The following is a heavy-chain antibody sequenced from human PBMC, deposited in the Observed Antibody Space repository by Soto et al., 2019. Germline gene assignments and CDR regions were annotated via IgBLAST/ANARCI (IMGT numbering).Heavy chain of an antibody. CDR2: ISAYNGNT. J-gene: IGHJ4*02. D-gene: IGHD3-22*01. V-gene: IGHV1-18*01. Sequence: ASVKVSCKASGYTFTSYGISWVRQAPGQGLEWMGWISAYNGNTNYAQKLQGRVTMTTDTSTSTAYMELRSLRSDDTAVYYCARDTDYDSSGSTGYWGQGTLVTVS. CDR1: GYTFTSYG. CDR3: ARDTDYDSSGSTGY.